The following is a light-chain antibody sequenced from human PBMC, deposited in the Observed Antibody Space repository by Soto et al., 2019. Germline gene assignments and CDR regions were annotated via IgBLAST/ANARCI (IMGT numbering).Light chain of an antibody. J-gene: IGLJ2*01. V-gene: IGLV2-23*01. CDR3: SSYAGTSTVV. Sequence: QSALTQPAPVSGSPGQSITISCTGTSSDVGSYNLVSWYQHHPGKAPKLMIYEGSKRPSGVSNRFSGSKSGNTASLTISGLQAEDEADYYCSSYAGTSTVVFGGGTKVTVL. CDR2: EGS. CDR1: SSDVGSYNL.